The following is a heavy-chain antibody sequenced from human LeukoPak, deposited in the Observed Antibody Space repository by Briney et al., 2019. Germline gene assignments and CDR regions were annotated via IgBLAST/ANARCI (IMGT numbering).Heavy chain of an antibody. V-gene: IGHV1-18*01. D-gene: IGHD1-26*01. CDR2: ISTYNGDT. CDR3: ARARVTGSGNYGY. J-gene: IGHJ4*02. Sequence: ASVKVSCKASGHIYTSYDISWVRQAPGQGPEWMGWISTYNGDTRYAQKLQGRVTMTTDTPTRTAYMELRSLRSDDTAVYYCARARVTGSGNYGYWGQGTLVTVSS. CDR1: GHIYTSYD.